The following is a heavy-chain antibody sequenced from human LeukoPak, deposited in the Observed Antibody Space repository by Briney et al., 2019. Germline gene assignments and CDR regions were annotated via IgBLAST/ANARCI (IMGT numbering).Heavy chain of an antibody. J-gene: IGHJ4*02. Sequence: PGGSLRLSCAASGCAFSTYAMSWVRQAPGKGLEWVSAISGSGTNTYYADSVKGRFTISRDNSKNTLYLQMNSLRAEDTAVYFCAKVPNSGNYYYFDYWGQGTPVTVSS. CDR2: ISGSGTNT. CDR1: GCAFSTYA. V-gene: IGHV3-23*01. D-gene: IGHD1-26*01. CDR3: AKVPNSGNYYYFDY.